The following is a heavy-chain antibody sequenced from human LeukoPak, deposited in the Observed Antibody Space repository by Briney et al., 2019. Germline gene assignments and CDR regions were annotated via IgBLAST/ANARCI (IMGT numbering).Heavy chain of an antibody. J-gene: IGHJ3*02. CDR3: ARQEGFYDAFDI. CDR2: IYYSGST. CDR1: GGSINSYY. Sequence: SETLSLTCTVSGGSINSYYWSWIRQPPGKGLEWIGYIYYSGSTNYNPSLKSRVTISVDTSKNQFSLKLSSVTAADTAVYYRARQEGFYDAFDIWGQGTMVTVSS. V-gene: IGHV4-59*08.